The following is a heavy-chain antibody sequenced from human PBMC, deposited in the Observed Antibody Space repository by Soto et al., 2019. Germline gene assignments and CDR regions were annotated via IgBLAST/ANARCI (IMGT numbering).Heavy chain of an antibody. V-gene: IGHV3-23*01. CDR2: LSRSGGAT. D-gene: IGHD1-7*01. Sequence: PGGSLRLSCEASGFNFKKFAMSWVRQTPGKGLEWVAALSRSGGATYYADSVRGRFTISRDASKDTLFLQMSNLRAEDTALYYCSKGEMSTIRNSFDPWGQGTLVTVSS. CDR1: GFNFKKFA. CDR3: SKGEMSTIRNSFDP. J-gene: IGHJ5*02.